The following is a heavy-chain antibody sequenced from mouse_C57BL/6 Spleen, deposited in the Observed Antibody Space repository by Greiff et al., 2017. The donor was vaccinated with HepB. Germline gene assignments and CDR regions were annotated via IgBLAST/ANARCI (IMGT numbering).Heavy chain of an antibody. CDR3: AGRGGSMGYAMDY. J-gene: IGHJ4*01. V-gene: IGHV5-17*01. CDR2: ISSGSSTI. Sequence: EVQLVESGGGLVKPGGSLKLSCAASGFTFSDYGMHWVRQAPEKGLEWVAYISSGSSTIYYADTVKGRFTISRDNAKNTLFLQMTSLRSEDTAMYYCAGRGGSMGYAMDYWGQGTSVTVSS. CDR1: GFTFSDYG. D-gene: IGHD1-1*01.